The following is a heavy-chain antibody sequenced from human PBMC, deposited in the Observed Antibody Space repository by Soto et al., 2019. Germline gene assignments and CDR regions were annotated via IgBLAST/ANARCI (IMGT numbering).Heavy chain of an antibody. Sequence: QVQLVQSGAEVKKPGASVKVSCKASGYTFTSYDINWVRHATGQGLEWMGWMNPNSGNTGYAQKFQGRVTMTRNTAISTAYMELSSLRSEDTAVYYCARGIRDFWSGYYNNWFDPWGQGTLVTVSS. J-gene: IGHJ5*02. CDR1: GYTFTSYD. CDR3: ARGIRDFWSGYYNNWFDP. CDR2: MNPNSGNT. V-gene: IGHV1-8*01. D-gene: IGHD3-3*01.